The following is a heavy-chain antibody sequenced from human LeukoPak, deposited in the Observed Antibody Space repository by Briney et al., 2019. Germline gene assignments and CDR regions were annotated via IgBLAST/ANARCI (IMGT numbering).Heavy chain of an antibody. J-gene: IGHJ6*03. CDR2: IHYSGST. D-gene: IGHD6-25*01. V-gene: IGHV4-59*11. Sequence: SETLSLTCTVSGGPISSHYWSWIRQPPGKGLEWIGYIHYSGSTNYNPSLKSRVTISVDTSKNQFSLKLSSVTAADTAVYYCARERAAYYYMDVWGKGTTVTVSS. CDR1: GGPISSHY. CDR3: ARERAAYYYMDV.